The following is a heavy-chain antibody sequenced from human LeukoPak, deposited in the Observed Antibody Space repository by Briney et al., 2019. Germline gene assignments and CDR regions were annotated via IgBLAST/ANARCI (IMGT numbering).Heavy chain of an antibody. D-gene: IGHD2-2*01. CDR3: ARRSCSSTSCYPGLSEWFGP. J-gene: IGHJ5*02. CDR1: GGPISSSSYY. Sequence: SETLSLTCTVSGGPISSSSYYWGWIRQPPGKGLEWIGSIYYSGSTYYNPSLKSRVTISVDTSKNQFSLKLSSVTAADTAVYYCARRSCSSTSCYPGLSEWFGPWGQGTLVTVSS. CDR2: IYYSGST. V-gene: IGHV4-39*01.